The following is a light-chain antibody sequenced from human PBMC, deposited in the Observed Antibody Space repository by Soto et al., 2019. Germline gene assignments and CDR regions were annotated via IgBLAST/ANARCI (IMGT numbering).Light chain of an antibody. CDR2: AAS. CDR1: QGISNY. J-gene: IGKJ1*01. V-gene: IGKV1-27*01. Sequence: DIQMTQSPPSLSASVGDRVTITCRASQGISNYLAWYQQKPGELPKLVIYAASILQTGVPSRFSGSGSGTDFSLTISSLQPEDVATYFCQKYNSPPRPFGQGTKVELK. CDR3: QKYNSPPRP.